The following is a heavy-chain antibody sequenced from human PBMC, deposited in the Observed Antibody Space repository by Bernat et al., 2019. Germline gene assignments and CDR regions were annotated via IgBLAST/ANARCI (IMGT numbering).Heavy chain of an antibody. D-gene: IGHD1-26*01. CDR2: ISSNGGST. Sequence: VQLVESGGGVVQPGRSLRLSCSASGFTFSSYAMHWVRQAPGKGLEYVSAISSNGGSTYYADSVKGRFTISRDNSKNTLYLQMSSLRAEDTAVYYCVKDQGEEWELLPLYWGQGTLVTVSS. V-gene: IGHV3-64D*06. J-gene: IGHJ4*02. CDR3: VKDQGEEWELLPLY. CDR1: GFTFSSYA.